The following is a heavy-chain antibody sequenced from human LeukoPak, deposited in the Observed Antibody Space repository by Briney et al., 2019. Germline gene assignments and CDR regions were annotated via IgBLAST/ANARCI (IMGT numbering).Heavy chain of an antibody. D-gene: IGHD3-3*01. J-gene: IGHJ4*02. CDR1: GFTFSNYA. Sequence: GGSLRPSCAASGFTFSNYAMSWVRQAPGKGLEWVSGIGGSGSYSYYSDSVKGRFTISRDNSKNTSYLQMTRLRPEDAALYYCAKYAVGETFFGDYWGQGTLVAVSS. CDR2: IGGSGSYS. V-gene: IGHV3-23*01. CDR3: AKYAVGETFFGDY.